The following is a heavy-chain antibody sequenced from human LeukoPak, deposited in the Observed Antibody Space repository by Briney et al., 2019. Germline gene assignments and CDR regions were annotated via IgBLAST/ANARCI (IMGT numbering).Heavy chain of an antibody. CDR3: ARHKRPWIYRRGKIAVYFDY. CDR1: GGSFSGYY. Sequence: PSETLSLTCAVYGGSFSGYYWSWIRQPPGKGLEWIGEINHSGSTNYNPSLKSRVTISVDTSKNQFSLKLSSVTAAGTAVYYCARHKRPWIYRRGKIAVYFDYWGQGTLVTVSS. CDR2: INHSGST. J-gene: IGHJ4*02. D-gene: IGHD5-12*01. V-gene: IGHV4-34*01.